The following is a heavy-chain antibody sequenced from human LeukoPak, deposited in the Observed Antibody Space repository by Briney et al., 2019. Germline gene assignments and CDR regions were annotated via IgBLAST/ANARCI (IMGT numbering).Heavy chain of an antibody. CDR3: VKLQYDFWSAFEI. D-gene: IGHD3-3*01. V-gene: IGHV1-2*02. J-gene: IGHJ3*02. CDR1: GYIFTGYY. Sequence: GASVKVSCKASGYIFTGYYMHWVRQAPGQGLEWMGWINPRSGGTNYAQKFQGRVTMTRDTSITTAYTELSSLRSDDTAVYYCVKLQYDFWSAFEIWGQGTMVTVSS. CDR2: INPRSGGT.